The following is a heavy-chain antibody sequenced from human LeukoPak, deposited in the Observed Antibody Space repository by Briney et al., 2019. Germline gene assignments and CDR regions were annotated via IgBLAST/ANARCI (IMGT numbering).Heavy chain of an antibody. V-gene: IGHV3-30-3*01. CDR1: GFTFSSYA. J-gene: IGHJ4*02. Sequence: GRSLRLSCAASGFTFSSYAMRWVRQAPGKGLEWVAVISYDGSNKYYADSVKGRFTISRDNSKNTLYLQMNSLRAEDTAVYYCARGDDSSGTIFDYWGQGTLVTVSS. CDR3: ARGDDSSGTIFDY. CDR2: ISYDGSNK. D-gene: IGHD3-22*01.